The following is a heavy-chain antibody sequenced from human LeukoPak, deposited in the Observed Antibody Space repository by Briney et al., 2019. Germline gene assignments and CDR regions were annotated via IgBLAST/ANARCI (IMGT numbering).Heavy chain of an antibody. D-gene: IGHD3-3*01. CDR1: GGSSSSGDYY. CDR2: IYYSGST. J-gene: IGHJ5*02. V-gene: IGHV4-61*08. Sequence: PSETLSLTCTVSGGSSSSGDYYWSWIRQPPGKGLEWIGYIYYSGSTNYNPSLKSRVTISVDTSKNQFSLKLSSVTAADTAVYYCARGLDYDFWSGSFDPWGQGTLVTFSS. CDR3: ARGLDYDFWSGSFDP.